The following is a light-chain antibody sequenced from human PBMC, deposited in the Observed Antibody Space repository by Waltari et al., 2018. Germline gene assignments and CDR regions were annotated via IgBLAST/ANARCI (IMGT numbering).Light chain of an antibody. CDR1: QSVIKY. V-gene: IGKV3-20*01. CDR3: QKYDSLPAT. CDR2: HAS. J-gene: IGKJ1*01. Sequence: VLTQSPGTLSLSPGERDTLSCRASQSVIKYLAWYQQKPGRAPRLLIYHASTRATGIPDRFSGSGSGTDFSLTISRLEPEDFAVYYCQKYDSLPATFGQGTRVEIK.